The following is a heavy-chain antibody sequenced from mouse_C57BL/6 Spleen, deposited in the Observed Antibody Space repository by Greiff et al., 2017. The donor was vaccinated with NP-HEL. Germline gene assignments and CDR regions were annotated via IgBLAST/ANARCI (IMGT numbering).Heavy chain of an antibody. CDR2: IYPGDGDT. V-gene: IGHV1-82*01. Sequence: VQLQQSGPELVKPGASVKISCKASGYAFSSSWMNWVKQRPGKGLEWIGRIYPGDGDTNYNGKFKGKATLTADKSSSTAYMQLSSLTSEDSAVYFCARRGNYGGYYAMDYWGQGTSVTVSS. CDR3: ARRGNYGGYYAMDY. CDR1: GYAFSSSW. D-gene: IGHD2-1*01. J-gene: IGHJ4*01.